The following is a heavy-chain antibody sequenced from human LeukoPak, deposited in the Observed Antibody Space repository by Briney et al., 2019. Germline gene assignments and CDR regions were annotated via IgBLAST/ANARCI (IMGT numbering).Heavy chain of an antibody. J-gene: IGHJ4*02. V-gene: IGHV3-23*01. D-gene: IGHD6-19*01. Sequence: GGSLRLSCVASGFTFSSYAMSWVRQAPGKGLEWVSAISGSGVTTHYAGSVKGRFTFSRDNSKNTLYLQMNSLRAEDTAVYYCARGLPNSSGWLKYFDYWGQGTLVTVSS. CDR1: GFTFSSYA. CDR3: ARGLPNSSGWLKYFDY. CDR2: ISGSGVTT.